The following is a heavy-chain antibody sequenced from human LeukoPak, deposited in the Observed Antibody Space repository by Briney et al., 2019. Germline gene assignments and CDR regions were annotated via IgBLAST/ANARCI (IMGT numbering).Heavy chain of an antibody. CDR1: GYTFTKYY. CDR3: ARVAAQYDSSSAVDY. V-gene: IGHV1-46*01. D-gene: IGHD3-22*01. J-gene: IGHJ4*02. Sequence: ASVKVSFKGSGYTFTKYYMHGVRQAPGQGREGMGIINPSGGSTSYAQKFQGRVTMTRDTSTSTVYMELSSLRSEDTAVYYCARVAAQYDSSSAVDYWGQGTLVPVSS. CDR2: INPSGGST.